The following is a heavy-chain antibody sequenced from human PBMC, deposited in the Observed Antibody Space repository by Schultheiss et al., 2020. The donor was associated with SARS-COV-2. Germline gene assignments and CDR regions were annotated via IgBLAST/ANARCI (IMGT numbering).Heavy chain of an antibody. Sequence: GESLKISCAASGFTVSSNYMSWVRQAPGKGLEWVSVIYSGGSTYYADSVKGRFTISRDNSKNTLYLQMNSLRAEDTAVYYCPYDSSGYGAFDIWGQGTMVTVSS. V-gene: IGHV3-66*01. CDR1: GFTVSSNY. D-gene: IGHD3-22*01. CDR3: PYDSSGYGAFDI. J-gene: IGHJ3*02. CDR2: IYSGGST.